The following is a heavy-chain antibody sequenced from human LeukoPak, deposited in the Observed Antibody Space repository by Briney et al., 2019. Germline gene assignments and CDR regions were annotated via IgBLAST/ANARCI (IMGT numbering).Heavy chain of an antibody. V-gene: IGHV1-69*05. CDR3: ARALGGSGSYYMPFFDY. D-gene: IGHD3-10*01. CDR2: IIPIFGTA. Sequence: ASVKVSCKASGGTFSSYAISWVRQAPGQGLEWMGGIIPIFGTANYAQKFQGRVTITTDESTSTAYMELSSLRSEDTAVYYCARALGGSGSYYMPFFDYWGQGTLVTVSS. CDR1: GGTFSSYA. J-gene: IGHJ4*02.